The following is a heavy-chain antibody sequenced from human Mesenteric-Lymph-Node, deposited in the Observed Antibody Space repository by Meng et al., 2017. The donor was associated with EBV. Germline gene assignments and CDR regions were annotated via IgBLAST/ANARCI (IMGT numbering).Heavy chain of an antibody. J-gene: IGHJ2*01. D-gene: IGHD1-26*01. V-gene: IGHV7-4-1*02. Sequence: EQCAESGFELQKSWSLLNVSCTDSAYTFTRYSMNWVRKAPGQGLEWMGGIHTNTGNPTYAQGFTGRFVFSLDSSVSTEYLQISSLKAEDTAVYYCARKVGISSAKWYFDVWGRGTLVTVSS. CDR2: IHTNTGNP. CDR3: ARKVGISSAKWYFDV. CDR1: AYTFTRYS.